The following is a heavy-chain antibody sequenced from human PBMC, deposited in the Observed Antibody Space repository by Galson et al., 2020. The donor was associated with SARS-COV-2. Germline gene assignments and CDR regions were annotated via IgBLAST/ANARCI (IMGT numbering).Heavy chain of an antibody. CDR2: ISGSGSST. Sequence: TGGSLRLSCAASGFTFSSYAMSWVRQAPGKGLEWVSGISGSGSSTYYADSVKGRFTISRDNSNNTLYLQMNSLRAEDTAVYYCARDGFPDTHTNWFDPWGQGMLVTVSS. V-gene: IGHV3-23*01. J-gene: IGHJ5*02. CDR3: ARDGFPDTHTNWFDP. CDR1: GFTFSSYA. D-gene: IGHD2-2*03.